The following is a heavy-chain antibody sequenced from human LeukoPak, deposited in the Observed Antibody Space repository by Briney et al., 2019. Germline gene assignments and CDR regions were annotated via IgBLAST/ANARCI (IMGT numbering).Heavy chain of an antibody. CDR2: ISYDGSNK. J-gene: IGHJ4*02. CDR1: GFTFSSYA. CDR3: ARDLRGSGGSDY. D-gene: IGHD3-10*01. V-gene: IGHV3-30-3*01. Sequence: PGGSLRLSCAASGFTFSSYAMHWVRQAPGKGLEWVAVISYDGSNKYYADSVKGRFTISRDNSKNTLYLQMNSLRAEDTAVYYCARDLRGSGGSDYWGQGTLVTVSS.